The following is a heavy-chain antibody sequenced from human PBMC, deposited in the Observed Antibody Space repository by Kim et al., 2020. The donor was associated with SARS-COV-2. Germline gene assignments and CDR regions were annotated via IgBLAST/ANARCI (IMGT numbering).Heavy chain of an antibody. CDR3: ARGTVRGARPSYYGMDV. V-gene: IGHV3-48*04. Sequence: GGSLRLSCAASGFTFSSYSMSWVRQAPGKGLEWVSYISSSSNTIYYADSVKGRFTISRDNAKNSLYLQMNSVRAEDTAVYYCARGTVRGARPSYYGMDVWGQGTTVTVSS. D-gene: IGHD3-10*01. CDR2: ISSSSNTI. J-gene: IGHJ6*02. CDR1: GFTFSSYS.